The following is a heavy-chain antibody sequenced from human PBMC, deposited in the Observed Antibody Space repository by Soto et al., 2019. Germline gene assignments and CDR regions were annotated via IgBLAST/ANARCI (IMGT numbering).Heavy chain of an antibody. V-gene: IGHV3-74*01. J-gene: IGHJ6*02. CDR1: GFTFSSYW. CDR2: INSDGSST. D-gene: IGHD3-16*01. Sequence: VQLVESGGGLVQPGGSLRLSCAASGFTFSSYWMHWVRQAPGKGLVWVSRINSDGSSTSYADSVKGRFTISRDNAKNTLYLQMNSLRAEETAVYYCAREGYYDYVWGSFAYGMDVWGQGTTVTVSS. CDR3: AREGYYDYVWGSFAYGMDV.